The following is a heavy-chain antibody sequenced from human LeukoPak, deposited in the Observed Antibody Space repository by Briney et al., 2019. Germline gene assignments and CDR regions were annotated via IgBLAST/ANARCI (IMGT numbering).Heavy chain of an antibody. Sequence: PGGSLRLSCAASGFTFSSYSMNWVRQAPGKGLEWVSFISSSSSYIYYADSVKGRFTISRDNAKNSLYLQMNSLRAEDTAVYYCARDAVSYSSSSGTDYWGQGTLVTVSS. CDR3: ARDAVSYSSSSGTDY. V-gene: IGHV3-21*01. D-gene: IGHD6-6*01. CDR1: GFTFSSYS. J-gene: IGHJ4*02. CDR2: ISSSSSYI.